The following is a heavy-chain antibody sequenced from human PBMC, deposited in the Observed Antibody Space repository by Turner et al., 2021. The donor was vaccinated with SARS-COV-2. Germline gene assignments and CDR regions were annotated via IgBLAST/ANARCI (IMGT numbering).Heavy chain of an antibody. CDR2: MNPSGGT. CDR3: AREIESGSLQVPGV. CDR1: GNTITDDY. J-gene: IGHJ6*02. Sequence: QVQLGQTGAGGKKAGAWVKVAGKASGNTITDDYMQWVRQAPGQGLEWMGWMNPSGGTHFAQKFQGRVTMTRDTSISTAYMELSRLTSDDTAVYYCAREIESGSLQVPGVWGQGTTVTVSS. D-gene: IGHD1-26*01. V-gene: IGHV1-2*02.